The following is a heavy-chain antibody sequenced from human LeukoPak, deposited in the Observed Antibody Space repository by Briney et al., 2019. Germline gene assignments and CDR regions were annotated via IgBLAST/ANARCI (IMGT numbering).Heavy chain of an antibody. CDR3: AKDIGASIHDAFDI. V-gene: IGHV3-9*01. Sequence: GRSLRLSCAASRFTFDDYAMHWVRQAPGKGLEWVSGISWNSGSIGYADSVKGRFTISRDNAKNSLYLQMNSLRAEDTALYYCAKDIGASIHDAFDIWGQGTMVTVSS. CDR1: RFTFDDYA. D-gene: IGHD3-16*01. CDR2: ISWNSGSI. J-gene: IGHJ3*02.